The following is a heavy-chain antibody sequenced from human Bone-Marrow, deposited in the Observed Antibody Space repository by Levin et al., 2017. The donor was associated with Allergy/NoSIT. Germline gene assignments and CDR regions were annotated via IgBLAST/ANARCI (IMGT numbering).Heavy chain of an antibody. CDR2: IYYSGST. V-gene: IGHV4-59*01. CDR3: ARSSGMTVARYFQL. D-gene: IGHD1-20*01. J-gene: IGHJ1*01. CDR1: GGSISSYY. Sequence: PSETLSLTCTVSGGSISSYYWSWIRQPPGKGLEWIGYIYYSGSTNYNPSLKSRVTISVDKSKNQFSLKLSSVTAADTAVYYCARSSGMTVARYFQLWGQGTLLTVSS.